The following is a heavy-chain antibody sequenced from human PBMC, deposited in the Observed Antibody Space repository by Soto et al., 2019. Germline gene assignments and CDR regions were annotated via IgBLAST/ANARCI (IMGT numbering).Heavy chain of an antibody. CDR1: GYNFNRYW. D-gene: IGHD6-13*01. V-gene: IGHV5-51*01. CDR2: IYPGDSDT. CDR3: ARSLVNGTYEAFDI. Sequence: PGESLKISCKGSGYNFNRYWIGWVRQMPGKGLEWMGVIYPGDSDTRYNPSLQGQVTISADKSSSAAYLQWSSLQASDTATYYCARSLVNGTYEAFDIWGQGTMVTVSS. J-gene: IGHJ3*02.